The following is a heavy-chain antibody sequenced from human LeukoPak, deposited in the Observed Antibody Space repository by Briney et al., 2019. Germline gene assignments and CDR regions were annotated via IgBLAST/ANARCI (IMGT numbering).Heavy chain of an antibody. V-gene: IGHV3-74*01. CDR3: AREFRRNPYDSSGPFDY. Sequence: GGPLTLPCAASGFTFSGYWWLWLRHAQGKGWVWFSHINSGGSSTSYADSVKGRFTISRDNAKNTLYLQMNSLRAEDTAVYYCAREFRRNPYDSSGPFDYWGQGTLVTVSS. CDR2: INSGGSST. J-gene: IGHJ4*02. D-gene: IGHD3-22*01. CDR1: GFTFSGYW.